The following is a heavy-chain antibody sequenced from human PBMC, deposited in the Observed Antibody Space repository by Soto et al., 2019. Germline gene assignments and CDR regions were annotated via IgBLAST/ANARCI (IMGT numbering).Heavy chain of an antibody. CDR2: IFHRGSA. CDR1: GGPINSASHH. Sequence: TLSLTCSVSGGPINSASHHWSWVRQRPGKGLECIGHIFHRGSAHYNAFLKTRLPISVDTSKNQFSLKLNSVTAGETGVYYCERPRDYYHTSGYPQGCYFDYWGQGTLVT. V-gene: IGHV4-31*03. D-gene: IGHD3-22*01. CDR3: ERPRDYYHTSGYPQGCYFDY. J-gene: IGHJ4*02.